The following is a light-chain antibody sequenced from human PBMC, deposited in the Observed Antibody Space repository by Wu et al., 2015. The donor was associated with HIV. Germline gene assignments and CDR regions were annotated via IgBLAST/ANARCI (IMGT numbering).Light chain of an antibody. J-gene: IGKJ2*01. Sequence: EIVLTQSPGTLSLSPGERAALSCRASQSVSSSYVAWYQQKPGQAPRLFIYGASSRAAGIPDRFRGSGSGTDFTLTISRLEPEDSAVYYCQQYGYLTLLLFGLGDQAGDQT. V-gene: IGKV3-20*01. CDR2: GAS. CDR3: QQYGYLTLLL. CDR1: QSVSSSY.